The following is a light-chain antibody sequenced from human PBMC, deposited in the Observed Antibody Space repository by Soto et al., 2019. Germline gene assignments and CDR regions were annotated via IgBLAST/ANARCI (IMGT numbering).Light chain of an antibody. Sequence: DIVMTQSPLSLPVTPGEPAFISCRSSQSLLHTNGHNYLDWYLQKPGQSPQLLIYLDSNRASGVPHGFSGSGSGNDFTLKISRVEAGDVGVYDCMQAINTMYSCGQGTRLEIK. CDR3: MQAINTMYS. CDR2: LDS. CDR1: QSLLHTNGHNY. J-gene: IGKJ2*03. V-gene: IGKV2-28*01.